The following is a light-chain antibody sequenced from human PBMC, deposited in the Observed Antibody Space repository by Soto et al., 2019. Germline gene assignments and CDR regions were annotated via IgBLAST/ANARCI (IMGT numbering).Light chain of an antibody. V-gene: IGKV3D-20*02. CDR3: QQRSNWPIT. CDR1: QSVSSNY. Sequence: EIVLTQSPRTLSLSPGDIATFSCSASQSVSSNYLAWYQQKPGQAPRLLIYGAFKRATGIPGRFSGSGSGTDFTLTISSLEPEDFAVYYCQQRSNWPITFGQGTRLEI. CDR2: GAF. J-gene: IGKJ5*01.